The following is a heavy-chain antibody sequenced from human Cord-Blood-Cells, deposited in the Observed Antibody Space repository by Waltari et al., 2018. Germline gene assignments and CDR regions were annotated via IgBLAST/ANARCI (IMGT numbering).Heavy chain of an antibody. J-gene: IGHJ4*02. CDR1: GFTFSSYG. CDR2: IWYDGSNK. Sequence: QVQLVESGGGVVQPGRSLRLSCAASGFTFSSYGMHWVRQAPGKGLEWVAVIWYDGSNKYYADSVKGRFTISRDNSKNTLYLQMNSLRAEDTAVYYCARESLVVAATPFDYWGQGTLVTVSS. D-gene: IGHD2-15*01. V-gene: IGHV3-33*01. CDR3: ARESLVVAATPFDY.